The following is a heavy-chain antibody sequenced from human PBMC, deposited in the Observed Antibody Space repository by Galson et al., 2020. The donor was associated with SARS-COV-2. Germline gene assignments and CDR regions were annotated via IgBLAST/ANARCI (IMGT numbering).Heavy chain of an antibody. J-gene: IGHJ4*02. CDR1: GFTFSSYG. CDR2: ISYDGSNK. CDR3: AKDHPYYYDSSGYYTSYFGY. Sequence: TGGSLRLSCAASGFTFSSYGMHWVRQAPGKGLEWVAVISYDGSNKYYADSVKGRFTISRDNSKNTLYLQMNSLRAEDTAVYYCAKDHPYYYDSSGYYTSYFGYWGQGTLVTVSS. D-gene: IGHD3-22*01. V-gene: IGHV3-30*18.